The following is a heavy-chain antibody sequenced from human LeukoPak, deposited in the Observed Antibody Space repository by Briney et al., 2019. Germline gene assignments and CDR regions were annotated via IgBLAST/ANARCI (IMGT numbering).Heavy chain of an antibody. CDR1: GGTFSSYA. CDR3: AKDGGNVDTAFLGNDAFDI. V-gene: IGHV1-2*06. Sequence: VASVNVSFTASGGTFSSYAISWVRQAPGQGLEWMGRITPNTGDTNYAQKFQGRVTMTRDTSISTAYMELSRLRSDDTAVYYCAKDGGNVDTAFLGNDAFDIWGQGTMVTVSS. CDR2: ITPNTGDT. D-gene: IGHD5-18*01. J-gene: IGHJ3*02.